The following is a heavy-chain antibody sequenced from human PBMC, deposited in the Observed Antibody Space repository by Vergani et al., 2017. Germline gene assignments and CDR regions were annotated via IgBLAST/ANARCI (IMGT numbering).Heavy chain of an antibody. CDR2: SYYSGST. D-gene: IGHD4-17*01. J-gene: IGHJ6*02. Sequence: QVQLQESGPGLVTPSETLSLTCTVSGGSISSYYWSWIRQPPGQGLEWIGYSYYSGSTKYNPSLKSRVTISVDTSKNQFSLKLSSVTAADTAVYYCARADDYGDYGITPVSYYYGMDVWGQGTTVTVSS. V-gene: IGHV4-59*01. CDR1: GGSISSYY. CDR3: ARADDYGDYGITPVSYYYGMDV.